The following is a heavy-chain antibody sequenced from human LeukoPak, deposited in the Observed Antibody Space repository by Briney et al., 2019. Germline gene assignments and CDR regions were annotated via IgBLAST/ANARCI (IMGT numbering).Heavy chain of an antibody. CDR1: GFTFTTYW. CDR2: IKQDGTEK. CDR3: ARGDPIYDFWSGGDY. J-gene: IGHJ4*02. V-gene: IGHV3-7*01. D-gene: IGHD3-3*01. Sequence: GGSLRLSCAVSGFTFTTYWMSWVRQAPGKGLEWVANIKQDGTEKYYVDSVKGRFTISRDNAKNSLYLQMNSLRVEDTAVYYCARGDPIYDFWSGGDYWGQGSLVTVSS.